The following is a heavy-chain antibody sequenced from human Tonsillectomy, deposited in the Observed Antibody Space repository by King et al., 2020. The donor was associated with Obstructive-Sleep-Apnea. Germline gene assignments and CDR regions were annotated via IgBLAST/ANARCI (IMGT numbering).Heavy chain of an antibody. CDR1: GGSISSGGYY. D-gene: IGHD6-19*01. CDR3: AREFYEQWLVLRAFDI. Sequence: LQLQESGPGLVKPSQTLSLTCTVAGGSISSGGYYWSWIRQHPGKGLEWIGCIYYSGRTYYNPSLKSRVTISVDTSKNQFSLKLSSVTAADTAVYYCAREFYEQWLVLRAFDIWGQGTMVTVSS. V-gene: IGHV4-31*03. CDR2: IYYSGRT. J-gene: IGHJ3*02.